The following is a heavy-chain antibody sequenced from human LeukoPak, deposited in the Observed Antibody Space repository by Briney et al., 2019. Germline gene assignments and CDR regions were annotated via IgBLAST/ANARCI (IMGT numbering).Heavy chain of an antibody. CDR2: ISSSSSYI. D-gene: IGHD4-17*01. Sequence: GGSLRLSCAASGFTFSSYSMNWVRQAPGKGPEWVSSISSSSSYIYYADSVKGRFTISRDNAKNSLYLQMNSLRAEDTAVYYCASRVTTDYYYYYGMDVWGQGTTVTVSS. CDR1: GFTFSSYS. CDR3: ASRVTTDYYYYYGMDV. J-gene: IGHJ6*02. V-gene: IGHV3-21*01.